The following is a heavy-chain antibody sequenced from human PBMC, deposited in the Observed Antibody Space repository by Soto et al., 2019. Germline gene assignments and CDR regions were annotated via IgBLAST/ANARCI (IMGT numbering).Heavy chain of an antibody. CDR1: GFTFSTYG. D-gene: IGHD2-21*02. Sequence: QVQLVESGGGVVQPGRSLRLSCAASGFTFSTYGIHWVRQAPGKGLKWLAVIWYDGRKKYYADSVKVRITISRDNSKNTGYLQMDKLKAEDTAVYYFVKDRFGGDCYSTPDFDNCGQGTWVTVSS. CDR2: IWYDGRKK. V-gene: IGHV3-33*06. J-gene: IGHJ4*02. CDR3: VKDRFGGDCYSTPDFDN.